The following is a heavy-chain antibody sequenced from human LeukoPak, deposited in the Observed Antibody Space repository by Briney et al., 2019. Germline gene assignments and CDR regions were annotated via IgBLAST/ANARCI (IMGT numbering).Heavy chain of an antibody. V-gene: IGHV4-34*01. CDR3: ATGEYRSGWYSRNWFDP. Sequence: SETLSLTCAVYGGSFSGYYWSWIRQPPGKGLEWIGEINHSGSTNYNPSLKSRVTISLDTSKNQLSLKLSSVTAADTAVYYCATGEYRSGWYSRNWFDPWGQGTLVTVSP. CDR1: GGSFSGYY. D-gene: IGHD6-19*01. J-gene: IGHJ5*02. CDR2: INHSGST.